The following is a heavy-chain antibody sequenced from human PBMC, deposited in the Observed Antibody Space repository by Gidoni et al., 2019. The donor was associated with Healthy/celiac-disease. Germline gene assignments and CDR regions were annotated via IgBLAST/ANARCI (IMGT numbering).Heavy chain of an antibody. CDR1: GFTFSSYS. J-gene: IGHJ4*02. D-gene: IGHD4-17*01. V-gene: IGHV3-21*01. CDR3: ARATFDYGGTFDY. Sequence: EVQLVESGGGLAKPGGPLRPSGPASGFTFSSYSMNWVRQAPGKGLEWVSSSSSSGSTIYYADSVKGRFTISRDNAKNSLYLQMNSLRAEDTAVYYCARATFDYGGTFDYWGQGTLVTVSS. CDR2: SSSSGSTI.